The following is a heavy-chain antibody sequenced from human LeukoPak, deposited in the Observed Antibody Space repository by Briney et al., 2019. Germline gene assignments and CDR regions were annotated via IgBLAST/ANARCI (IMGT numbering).Heavy chain of an antibody. Sequence: GGSLRLSCVTSGFTFDDYGMSWVRQAPGKGLESVSGINWNGGSTGYADSLQGRFTISRDNAKNSLYLQIYNLRAEDTAFYFCARDRPSGFYFDSWGQGTLVIVSS. J-gene: IGHJ4*02. CDR1: GFTFDDYG. V-gene: IGHV3-20*04. CDR3: ARDRPSGFYFDS. D-gene: IGHD3-10*01. CDR2: INWNGGST.